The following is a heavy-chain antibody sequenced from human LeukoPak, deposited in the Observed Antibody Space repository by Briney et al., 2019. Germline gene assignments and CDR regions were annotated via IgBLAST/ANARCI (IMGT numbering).Heavy chain of an antibody. Sequence: SETLSLTCTVSGGSISSSSYYWGWIRQPPGKGLEWIGSIYYSGSTYYNPSLKSRVTISVDTSKNQFSLKLSSVTAADTAVYYCARSRQLCFRRFVGVCIYGGNIFDYWGQGTLVTVSS. CDR1: GGSISSSSYY. D-gene: IGHD4-23*01. CDR3: ARSRQLCFRRFVGVCIYGGNIFDY. CDR2: IYYSGST. V-gene: IGHV4-39*07. J-gene: IGHJ4*02.